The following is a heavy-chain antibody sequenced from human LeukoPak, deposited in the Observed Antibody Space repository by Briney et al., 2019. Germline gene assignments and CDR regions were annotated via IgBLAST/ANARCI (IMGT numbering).Heavy chain of an antibody. CDR2: IKQDGSEK. CDR1: GFTSSSYW. J-gene: IGHJ6*03. D-gene: IGHD5-24*01. CDR3: PRSTNYYSYYMDV. Sequence: PVGALRLSCAASGFTSSSYWMSWGRQSPGQGGGWGANIKQDGSEKYYVDSVKGRFTIPRDTAKNSLYLQTNSLRADHTAVYYCPRSTNYYSYYMDVWGKGATVTVFS. V-gene: IGHV3-7*01.